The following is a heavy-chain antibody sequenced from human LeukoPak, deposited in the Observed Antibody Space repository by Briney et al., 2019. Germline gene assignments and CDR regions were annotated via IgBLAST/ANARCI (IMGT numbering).Heavy chain of an antibody. CDR3: AKTETTVTTVAFEVYWFDP. V-gene: IGHV3-23*01. J-gene: IGHJ5*02. CDR1: GFTFSSYA. D-gene: IGHD4-11*01. CDR2: ISGSGGST. Sequence: PGGSLRLSCAASGFTFSSYAMSWVRQAPGKGLEWVSAISGSGGSTYYADSVKGRFTISRDNSKNTLYLQMNSLRAEDTAVYYCAKTETTVTTVAFEVYWFDPWGQGTLVTVSS.